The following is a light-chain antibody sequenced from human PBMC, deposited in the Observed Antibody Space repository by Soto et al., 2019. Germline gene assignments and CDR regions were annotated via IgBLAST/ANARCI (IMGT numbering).Light chain of an antibody. Sequence: EIVLTQSPGTLSLSPGDRATLSCRASQSASSSYLAWYQQKPVQAPSRLIYGASNRATSIPVRFSGGGSGTYFTLTISRMEAADFAVCYWEQYGKSAMFSFGQGTELVIK. V-gene: IGKV3-20*01. CDR1: QSASSSY. CDR3: EQYGKSAMFS. J-gene: IGKJ2*01. CDR2: GAS.